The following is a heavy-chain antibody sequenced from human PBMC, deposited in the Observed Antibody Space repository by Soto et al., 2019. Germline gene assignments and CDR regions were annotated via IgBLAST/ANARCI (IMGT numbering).Heavy chain of an antibody. V-gene: IGHV3-23*01. J-gene: IGHJ4*02. CDR1: GFSFSSYA. CDR2: ISRSGENT. Sequence: EVQLLESGGGLVKPGGSLRLSCAASGFSFSSYAINWVRQAPGKGLEWVSAISRSGENTYYVDSVKGRFTISRDNSKNTVHLQMNSLRAEDTAVYYCAKGMKQWVVRGYYFDYWGQGTLVTVSS. D-gene: IGHD6-19*01. CDR3: AKGMKQWVVRGYYFDY.